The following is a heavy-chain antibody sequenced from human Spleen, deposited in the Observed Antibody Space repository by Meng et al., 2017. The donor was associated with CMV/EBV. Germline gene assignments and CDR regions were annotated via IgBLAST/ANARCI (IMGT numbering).Heavy chain of an antibody. CDR3: ARSRKYSGTLFDY. J-gene: IGHJ4*02. Sequence: GESLKISCAASGFTFSSYSMNWVRQAPGKGLEWVSSISSSSSYIYYADSVKGRFTISRDNAKNSLYLQMNSLRAEDTAVYYCARSRKYSGTLFDYWGQGTLVTVSS. CDR2: ISSSSSYI. CDR1: GFTFSSYS. V-gene: IGHV3-21*04. D-gene: IGHD1-26*01.